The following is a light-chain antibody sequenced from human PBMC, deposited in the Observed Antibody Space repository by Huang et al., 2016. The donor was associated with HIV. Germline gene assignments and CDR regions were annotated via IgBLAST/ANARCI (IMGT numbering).Light chain of an antibody. V-gene: IGKV2-28*01. CDR2: LGS. CDR1: QSLLHSNGYNY. J-gene: IGKJ3*01. Sequence: EIVMTQSPLSLPIPPGEPASISCRSSQSLLHSNGYNYLDWYLQKPGQSPQLLIYLGSNRASGVPDRFSGSGSGTDFTLKISRVEAEDVGIYYCMQALQTPVFGPGTRVDIK. CDR3: MQALQTPV.